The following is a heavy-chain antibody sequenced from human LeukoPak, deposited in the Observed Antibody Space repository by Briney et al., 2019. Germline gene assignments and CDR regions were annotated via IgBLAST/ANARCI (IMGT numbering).Heavy chain of an antibody. J-gene: IGHJ6*02. CDR3: ARGRITIFGVPNYYYYYGMDV. Sequence: SETLSLTCAVYGGSVSGYYWSWIRQPPGKGLEWIGEINHSGSTNYNPSLKNRVTISVDTSKIQFSLKLSSVPAAHTAVYYCARGRITIFGVPNYYYYYGMDVWGQGTTVTVSS. D-gene: IGHD3-3*01. CDR2: INHSGST. CDR1: GGSVSGYY. V-gene: IGHV4-34*01.